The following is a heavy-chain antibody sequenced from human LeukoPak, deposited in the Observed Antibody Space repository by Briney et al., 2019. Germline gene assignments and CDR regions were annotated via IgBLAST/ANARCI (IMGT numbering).Heavy chain of an antibody. CDR1: GFTFSSYE. Sequence: GGSLRLSCAASGFTFSSYEMNWVRLAPGKGLEWVSYIIGSGSTIYYADSVKGRFTISRDNAKNSLYLQMNSLRAEDTAVYYCASEPESYSSSSFDYWGQGTLVTVSS. D-gene: IGHD6-6*01. CDR3: ASEPESYSSSSFDY. J-gene: IGHJ4*02. V-gene: IGHV3-48*03. CDR2: IIGSGSTI.